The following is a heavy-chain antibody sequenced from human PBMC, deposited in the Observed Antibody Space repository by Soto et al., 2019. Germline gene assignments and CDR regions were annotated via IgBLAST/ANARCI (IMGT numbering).Heavy chain of an antibody. CDR2: FDPEDGET. V-gene: IGHV1-24*01. CDR1: GYTLTELS. Sequence: ASVKVSCKVSGYTLTELSMHWVRQAPGKGLEWMGGFDPEDGETIYAQKFQGRVTMTEDTSTDTAYMELSSLRSEDTAVYYCATGRRTNSNYQGYYYYYYMDVWGKGTTVTVSS. D-gene: IGHD4-4*01. CDR3: ATGRRTNSNYQGYYYYYYMDV. J-gene: IGHJ6*03.